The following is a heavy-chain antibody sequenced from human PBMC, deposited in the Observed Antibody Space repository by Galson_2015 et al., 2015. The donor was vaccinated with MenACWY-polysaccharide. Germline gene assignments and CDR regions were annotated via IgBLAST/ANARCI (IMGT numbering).Heavy chain of an antibody. CDR1: GLTFSSYG. CDR2: LSPTTGNT. D-gene: IGHD3-10*01. V-gene: IGHV3-23*01. Sequence: SLRLSCAGSGLTFSSYGMGWVRQAPGKGLEWVSGLSPTTGNTYYADSVRGRFTISRDNSKNTLYLQMDSLRAEDTALYYCAKGAAHYGSGNYYDYWGQGTQATVSS. J-gene: IGHJ4*02. CDR3: AKGAAHYGSGNYYDY.